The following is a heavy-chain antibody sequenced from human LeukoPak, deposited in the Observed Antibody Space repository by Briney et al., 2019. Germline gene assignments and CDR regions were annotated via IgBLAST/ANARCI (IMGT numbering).Heavy chain of an antibody. Sequence: ASVKVSCKASGYTFTSYGISWVRQAPGQGLEWMGWISAYNGNTNYAQKLQGGVTMTTDTSTSTAYMELRSLRSDDTAVYYCARYSGSGSYHNPPRLVDYWGQGTLVTVSS. CDR2: ISAYNGNT. J-gene: IGHJ4*02. D-gene: IGHD3-10*01. CDR1: GYTFTSYG. V-gene: IGHV1-18*01. CDR3: ARYSGSGSYHNPPRLVDY.